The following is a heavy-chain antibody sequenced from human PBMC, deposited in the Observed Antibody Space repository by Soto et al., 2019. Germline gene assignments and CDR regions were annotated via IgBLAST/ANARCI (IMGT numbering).Heavy chain of an antibody. D-gene: IGHD2-2*01. Sequence: GGSLRLSCAASGFTFSTYEFNWVRQAPGRGLEWISYISVSGNIIKYAESVKGRFTISRDNAENSLHLHMSNLRVDDTALYFCVRDTMRASAAASLDYWGQGTPVTVSS. V-gene: IGHV3-48*03. CDR3: VRDTMRASAAASLDY. CDR1: GFTFSTYE. CDR2: ISVSGNII. J-gene: IGHJ4*02.